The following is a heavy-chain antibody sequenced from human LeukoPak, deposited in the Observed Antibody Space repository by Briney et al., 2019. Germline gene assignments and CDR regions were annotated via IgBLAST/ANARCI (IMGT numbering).Heavy chain of an antibody. V-gene: IGHV4-59*01. CDR2: IYYSGST. J-gene: IGHJ6*03. CDR1: GGSISSYY. CDR3: ARETSQKGAHYMDV. D-gene: IGHD3-16*01. Sequence: SETLSLTCTVSGGSISSYYWSWIRQPPGKGLEWIGYIYYSGSTNYNPSLKSRVTISVDTSKNQFSLKLSSVTAADTAVYYCARETSQKGAHYMDVWGKGTTVTTSS.